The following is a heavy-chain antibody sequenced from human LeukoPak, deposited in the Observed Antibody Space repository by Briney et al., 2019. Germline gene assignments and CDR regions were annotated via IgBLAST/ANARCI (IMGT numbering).Heavy chain of an antibody. CDR1: GCSISSGSYY. J-gene: IGHJ3*02. CDR3: ARDRTYYDFWSGYPDAFDI. CDR2: IYTSGST. Sequence: PSETLSLTCTVSGCSISSGSYYWSWIRQAAGKGLEWIRRIYTSGSTNYNPSLKSRVTISVDTSKNQFSLKLSSVTAADTAVYYCARDRTYYDFWSGYPDAFDIWGQGTMVTVSS. V-gene: IGHV4-61*02. D-gene: IGHD3-3*01.